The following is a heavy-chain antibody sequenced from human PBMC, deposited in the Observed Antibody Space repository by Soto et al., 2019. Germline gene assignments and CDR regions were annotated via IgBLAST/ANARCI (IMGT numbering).Heavy chain of an antibody. J-gene: IGHJ4*02. CDR1: GGSISSCAYY. V-gene: IGHV4-31*03. D-gene: IGHD5-12*01. CDR2: IYYSGST. Sequence: SETPSLTCNVSGGSISSCAYYWSWIRQHPGKGQEWIGYIYYSGSTYYNPSLKSRVTISVDTSKNQFSLQWSSLKASDTAMYYCAGPTRLRSQIDYWGQGTLVTVSS. CDR3: AGPTRLRSQIDY.